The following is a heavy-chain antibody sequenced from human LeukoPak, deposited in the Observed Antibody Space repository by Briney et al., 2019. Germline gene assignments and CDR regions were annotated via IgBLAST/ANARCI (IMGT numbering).Heavy chain of an antibody. V-gene: IGHV4-34*01. CDR1: GGSISSHY. D-gene: IGHD4-17*01. J-gene: IGHJ1*01. CDR2: INHSGST. Sequence: PSETLSLTCIVSGGSISSHYWSWIRQPPGKGLEWIGEINHSGSTNYNPSLKSRVTISVDTSKNQFSLKLSSVTAADTAVYYCARGTVTTRRGLEYFQHWGQGTLVTVSS. CDR3: ARGTVTTRRGLEYFQH.